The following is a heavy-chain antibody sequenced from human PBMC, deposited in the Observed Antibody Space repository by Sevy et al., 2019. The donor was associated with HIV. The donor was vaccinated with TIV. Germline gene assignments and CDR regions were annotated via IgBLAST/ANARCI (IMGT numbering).Heavy chain of an antibody. J-gene: IGHJ5*02. D-gene: IGHD2-15*01. V-gene: IGHV1-24*01. Sequence: ASVKVSCKVFGYSLRKLSMHWVRQAPGKGLEWMGSLDPGNGEITYAQTLQGRVTMTEDTSTDTAYMELNSLTSEDTATYYCATVGLGYYSGSSYYQGDWFDPWGQGTLVTVSS. CDR3: ATVGLGYYSGSSYYQGDWFDP. CDR2: LDPGNGEI. CDR1: GYSLRKLS.